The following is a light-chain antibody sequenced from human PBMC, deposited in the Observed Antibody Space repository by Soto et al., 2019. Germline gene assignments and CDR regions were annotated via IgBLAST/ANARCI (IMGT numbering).Light chain of an antibody. CDR3: CSYAGSYTLV. CDR1: SSDVGGYNY. CDR2: DVT. V-gene: IGLV2-11*01. J-gene: IGLJ2*01. Sequence: QSALTQPRSVSASPGQSVAISCTGTSSDVGGYNYVSWYQQHPGKAPKLMIYDVTTRPSGVPDRFSGSKSGNTASLTISGLQAEDEADYYCCSYAGSYTLVFGGGTKLTVL.